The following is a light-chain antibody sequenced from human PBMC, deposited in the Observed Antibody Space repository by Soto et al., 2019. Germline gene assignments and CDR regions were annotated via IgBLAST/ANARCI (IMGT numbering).Light chain of an antibody. CDR3: SSYSTSFFYV. CDR1: SSDVGAYNY. CDR2: GVT. V-gene: IGLV2-14*01. Sequence: QSALARPASVSGSPGQSITISCTGTSSDVGAYNYVSWYQQHPGEAPKLIIYGVTNRPSGVSYRFSGSKSDYTASLTISGLQAEDEADYYCSSYSTSFFYVFGTGTKVTVL. J-gene: IGLJ1*01.